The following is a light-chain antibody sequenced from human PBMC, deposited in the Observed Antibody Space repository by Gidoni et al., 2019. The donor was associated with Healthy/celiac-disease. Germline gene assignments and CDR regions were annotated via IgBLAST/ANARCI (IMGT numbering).Light chain of an antibody. V-gene: IGKV1-39*01. CDR2: AAS. CDR1: QSISSY. CDR3: QQSYSTPLT. Sequence: DIQMTQSPSSLSASVGARVTITCRASQSISSYLHWYQQKPGKAHKLLIYAASSLQSGVPSRFSGSGSWTDFTLTISSLQPEDFATYYWQQSYSTPLTFGGXTKVEIK. J-gene: IGKJ4*02.